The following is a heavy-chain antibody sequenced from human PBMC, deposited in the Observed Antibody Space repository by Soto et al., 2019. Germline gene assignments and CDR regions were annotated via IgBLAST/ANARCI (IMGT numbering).Heavy chain of an antibody. CDR3: ARGGRAYYDFWSGTLDY. CDR2: INPSGGST. Sequence: ASVKVSCKASGYTFTSYYMHWVRQAPGQGLEWMGIINPSGGSTSYAQKFQGRVTMTRDTSTSTVYMELSSLRSEDTAVYYCARGGRAYYDFWSGTLDYWGQGTLVTVSS. D-gene: IGHD3-3*01. V-gene: IGHV1-46*01. CDR1: GYTFTSYY. J-gene: IGHJ4*02.